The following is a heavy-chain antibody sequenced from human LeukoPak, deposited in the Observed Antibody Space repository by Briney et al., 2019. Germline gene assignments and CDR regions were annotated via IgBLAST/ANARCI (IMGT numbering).Heavy chain of an antibody. V-gene: IGHV4-59*01. CDR2: IYYSGST. CDR3: ARDKLGATYFDY. J-gene: IGHJ4*02. Sequence: PSETLSLTCTVSGGSISSYYWSWIRQPPRKGLEWIGYIYYSGSTNYNPSLKSRVTISVDTSKNRFSLKLSSVTAADTAVYYCARDKLGATYFDYWGQGTLVTVSS. CDR1: GGSISSYY. D-gene: IGHD1-26*01.